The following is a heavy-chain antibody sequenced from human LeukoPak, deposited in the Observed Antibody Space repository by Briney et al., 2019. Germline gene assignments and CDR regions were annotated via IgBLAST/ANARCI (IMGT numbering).Heavy chain of an antibody. CDR1: GISFRNYA. J-gene: IGHJ4*02. CDR2: LRGNDET. V-gene: IGHV3-23*01. D-gene: IGHD6-19*01. Sequence: GGSLRLSCAASGISFRNYAMSWVRQAPARGPEWVSSLRGNDETFYADSVKGRFTISRDNSKNTLYLQMNSLRAEDTAVYYCAKVGAVADFDYWGQGTLVTVSS. CDR3: AKVGAVADFDY.